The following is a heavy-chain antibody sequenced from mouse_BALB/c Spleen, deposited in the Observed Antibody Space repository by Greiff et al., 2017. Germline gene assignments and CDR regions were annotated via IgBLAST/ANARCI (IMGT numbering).Heavy chain of an antibody. D-gene: IGHD2-3*01. V-gene: IGHV1-12*01. Sequence: QPGAELVKPGASVKMSCKASGYTFTSYNMHWVKQTPGQGLEWIGAIYPGNGDTSYNQKFKGKATLTADKSSSTAYMQLSSLTSEDSAVYYCARSGYYVYFDVWGAGTTVTVSS. CDR1: GYTFTSYN. CDR2: IYPGNGDT. J-gene: IGHJ1*01. CDR3: ARSGYYVYFDV.